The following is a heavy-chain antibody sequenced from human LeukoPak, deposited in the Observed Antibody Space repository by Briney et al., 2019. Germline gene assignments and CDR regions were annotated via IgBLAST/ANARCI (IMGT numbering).Heavy chain of an antibody. J-gene: IGHJ4*02. CDR3: ARDDTVTTRVGFID. CDR1: GFTFSSYW. D-gene: IGHD4-17*01. Sequence: GGSLRLSCAASGFTFSSYWMSWVRQAPGKGLEWVAHINQDGSEKYYVDSVKGRFTISRDNAKNSLYLQMNSLRAEDTAVYYCARDDTVTTRVGFIDWGQGTLVTVSS. CDR2: INQDGSEK. V-gene: IGHV3-7*01.